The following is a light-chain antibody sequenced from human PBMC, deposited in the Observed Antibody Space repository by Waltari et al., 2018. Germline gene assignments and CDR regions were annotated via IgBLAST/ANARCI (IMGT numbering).Light chain of an antibody. V-gene: IGLV2-14*01. CDR3: SSQSSNNVVL. CDR2: DVS. CDR1: SNDVAGYNS. Sequence: QSALTQPASVSGSPGQSVTIFFTGTSNDVAGYNSVSWYQEHPGQAPRVIIYDVSDRPSGVSDRFSGSKSGNTASLTISGLQAEDEADYYCSSQSSNNVVLFGGGTKLTVL. J-gene: IGLJ2*01.